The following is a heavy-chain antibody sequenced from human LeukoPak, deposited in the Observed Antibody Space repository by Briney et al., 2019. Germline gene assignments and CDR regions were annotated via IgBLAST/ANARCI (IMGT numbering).Heavy chain of an antibody. D-gene: IGHD3-9*01. CDR2: INPNSGGT. CDR1: GYTFTGYY. J-gene: IGHJ4*02. Sequence: GASVKVSCKASGYTFTGYYMHWVRQAPGQGLEWMGWINPNSGGTNYAQKFQGRVTMTRDTSISTAYMELSRLRSDDTAVYYCARVARDHLGLRYFDWDTAFDYWGQGTLVTVSS. V-gene: IGHV1-2*02. CDR3: ARVARDHLGLRYFDWDTAFDY.